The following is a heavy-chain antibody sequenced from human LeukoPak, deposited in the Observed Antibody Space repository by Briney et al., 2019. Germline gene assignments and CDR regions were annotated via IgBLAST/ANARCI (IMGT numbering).Heavy chain of an antibody. J-gene: IGHJ4*02. D-gene: IGHD6-13*01. CDR2: IIPIFGTA. V-gene: IGHV1-69*01. Sequence: SVKVSCKASGGTFSSYAISWVRQAPGQGLEWMGGIIPIFGTANYAQKFQGRVTITADESTSTAYMELSSLRSEDTAVYYCASGYSTIWYPDYWGQGTLVTVSS. CDR1: GGTFSSYA. CDR3: ASGYSTIWYPDY.